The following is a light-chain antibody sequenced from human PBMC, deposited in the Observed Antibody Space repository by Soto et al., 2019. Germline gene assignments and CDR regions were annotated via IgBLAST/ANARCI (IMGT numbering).Light chain of an antibody. Sequence: QSALTQPASVSGSPGRSITISCTGTSSDVGGYNYVSWYQHHPGKAPKLMIYDVSNRPSGVSNRFSGSKSGNTASLTISGLQAEDEADYYCSSYTSSSTLGGVFGTGTKLTVL. CDR3: SSYTSSSTLGGV. CDR2: DVS. J-gene: IGLJ1*01. V-gene: IGLV2-14*03. CDR1: SSDVGGYNY.